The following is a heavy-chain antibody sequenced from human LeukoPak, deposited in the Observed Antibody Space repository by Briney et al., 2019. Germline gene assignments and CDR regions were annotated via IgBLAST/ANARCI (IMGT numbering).Heavy chain of an antibody. CDR2: ISSSSSYI. Sequence: GGSLRLSCAASGFTFSSYAMNWVRQAPGKGLEWVSSISSSSSYIYYADSVKGRFTISRDNAKNSLYLQMNSLRAEDTAVYYCARGSGWIFDYWGQGTLVTVSS. CDR3: ARGSGWIFDY. J-gene: IGHJ4*02. CDR1: GFTFSSYA. V-gene: IGHV3-21*01. D-gene: IGHD6-19*01.